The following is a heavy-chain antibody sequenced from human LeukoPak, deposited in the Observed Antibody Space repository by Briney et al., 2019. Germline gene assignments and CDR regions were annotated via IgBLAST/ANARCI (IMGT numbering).Heavy chain of an antibody. J-gene: IGHJ4*02. CDR1: GGSFSGYY. CDR2: INHSGST. Sequence: SETLSLTYAVYGGSFSGYYWSWIRQPPGKGLEWIGEINHSGSTNYNPSLKSRVTISVDTSKNQFSLKLSSVTAADTAVYYCASSPQRALDYWGQGTLVTVSS. CDR3: ASSPQRALDY. V-gene: IGHV4-34*01.